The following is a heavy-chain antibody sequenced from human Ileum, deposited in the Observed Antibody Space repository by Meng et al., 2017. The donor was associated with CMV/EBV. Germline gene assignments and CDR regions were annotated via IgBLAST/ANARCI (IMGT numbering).Heavy chain of an antibody. V-gene: IGHV3-23*01. CDR2: VSGNGGNR. D-gene: IGHD4-17*01. Sequence: GESLKISCAASGFTFTDYAMSWVRQAPGKGLEWVSIVSGNGGNRDTADSVKGRFTISRDNSKNTVYLQMNSLRAEDTAVYYCAKDKTWSTVFDYWGQGTLVTVSS. CDR3: AKDKTWSTVFDY. CDR1: GFTFTDYA. J-gene: IGHJ4*02.